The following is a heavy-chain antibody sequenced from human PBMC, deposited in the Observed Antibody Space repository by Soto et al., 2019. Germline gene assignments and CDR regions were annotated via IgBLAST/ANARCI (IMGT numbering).Heavy chain of an antibody. Sequence: GESLKISCKGSVYSFTSYWISWVRQMPGKGLEWMRRIDPSDSYTNYSPSFQGHVTISADKSISTAYLQWSSLKASDTAMYYSLFDIPVAPDADPIGRLDYWGQGTLVTVSS. CDR1: VYSFTSYW. CDR2: IDPSDSYT. CDR3: LFDIPVAPDADPIGRLDY. V-gene: IGHV5-10-1*01. D-gene: IGHD2-2*01. J-gene: IGHJ4*02.